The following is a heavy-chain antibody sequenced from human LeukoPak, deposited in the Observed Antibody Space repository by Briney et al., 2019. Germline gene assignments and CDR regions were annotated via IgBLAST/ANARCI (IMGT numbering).Heavy chain of an antibody. Sequence: ASVKVSCMASGYTFTGYYMQWVRQAPGEGIEWMGWINHNSGGTNYVQVFQGRVTMTRDTSISTAYMELSRLRSDDTAVYYCARVFSSCWFDAFDIWGQGTMVTVSS. J-gene: IGHJ3*02. CDR1: GYTFTGYY. CDR2: INHNSGGT. CDR3: ARVFSSCWFDAFDI. V-gene: IGHV1-2*02. D-gene: IGHD6-13*01.